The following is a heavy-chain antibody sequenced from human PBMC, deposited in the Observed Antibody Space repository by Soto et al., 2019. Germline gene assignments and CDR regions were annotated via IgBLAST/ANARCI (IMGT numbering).Heavy chain of an antibody. D-gene: IGHD6-13*01. CDR1: GYSISSGYY. J-gene: IGHJ5*02. V-gene: IGHV4-38-2*01. CDR3: ARAGYPEDWFDP. Sequence: SETLSLPCAVSGYSISSGYYWGWLRQPPGKGLEWIGSIYHSGSTYYNPSLQSRVTISVDTSMNQYSLKLSYVTAADTAVYDGARAGYPEDWFDPWGPGTLVTVSS. CDR2: IYHSGST.